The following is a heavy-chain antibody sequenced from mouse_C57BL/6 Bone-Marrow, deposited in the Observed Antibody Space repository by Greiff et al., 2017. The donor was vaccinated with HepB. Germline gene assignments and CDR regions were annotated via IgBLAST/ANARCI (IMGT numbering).Heavy chain of an antibody. CDR1: GYTFTSYW. J-gene: IGHJ2*01. V-gene: IGHV1-55*01. CDR3: ARSGVYSYPLFDY. Sequence: QVQLQQPGAELVKPGASVKMSCKASGYTFTSYWITWVKQRPGQGLEWIGDIYPGSGSTNYNEKFKSKATLTVDTSSSEAYMQLSSLTSEDSAVYYCARSGVYSYPLFDYWGQGTTLTVSS. CDR2: IYPGSGST. D-gene: IGHD2-12*01.